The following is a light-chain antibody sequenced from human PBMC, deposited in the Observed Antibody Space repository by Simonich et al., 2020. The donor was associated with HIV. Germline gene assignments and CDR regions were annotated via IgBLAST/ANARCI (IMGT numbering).Light chain of an antibody. CDR1: NIGSKS. CDR3: QVWDTSSDHPGV. V-gene: IGLV3-21*02. CDR2: DDS. J-gene: IGLJ3*02. Sequence: SYVLTQPPSVSVAPGQTARSTCGGNNIGSKSVQWYQQKPGQAPVLVVYDDSDRPSGIPERFSGSNSGNTATRTISRVEAGDEADYYCQVWDTSSDHPGVFGGGTKLTVL.